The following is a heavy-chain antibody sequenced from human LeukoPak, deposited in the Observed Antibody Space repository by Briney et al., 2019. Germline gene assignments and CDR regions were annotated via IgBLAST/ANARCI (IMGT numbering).Heavy chain of an antibody. CDR3: ARDLMLTSGAFDI. Sequence: SETLSLTCTVSGGSISSGGYHWSWIRQHPGKGLEWIGYIYFSGSTYYNPSLKSRVTMSGDTSKNQFSLKLSSVTAADTAVYYCARDLMLTSGAFDIWGQGTMVTVSS. V-gene: IGHV4-31*03. J-gene: IGHJ3*02. CDR1: GGSISSGGYH. D-gene: IGHD4-17*01. CDR2: IYFSGST.